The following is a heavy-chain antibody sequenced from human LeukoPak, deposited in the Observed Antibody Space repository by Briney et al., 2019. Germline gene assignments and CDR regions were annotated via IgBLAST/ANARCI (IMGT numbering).Heavy chain of an antibody. CDR1: GGSISSYC. Sequence: RSETLSLTCTVSGGSISSYCWSWIRQPAGKGLEWIGRIYTSGSTNYNPSLKSRVTMSVDTSKNQFSLKLSSVTAADTAVYYCARSSDYYDTMDVWGQGTTVTVSS. V-gene: IGHV4-4*07. CDR2: IYTSGST. J-gene: IGHJ6*02. D-gene: IGHD3-22*01. CDR3: ARSSDYYDTMDV.